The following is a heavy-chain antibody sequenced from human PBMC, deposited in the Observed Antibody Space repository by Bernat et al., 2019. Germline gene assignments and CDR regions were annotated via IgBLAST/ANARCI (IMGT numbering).Heavy chain of an antibody. CDR1: GFTFRGSA. D-gene: IGHD3-16*01. V-gene: IGHV3-73*02. J-gene: IGHJ5*02. Sequence: EVQLVESGGGLVQPGGSLKLSCAASGFTFRGSAMHWFRQASGKGLEWVGRIKSKTNNYATAYAASVKGRFTISRDDSTNTAYLQMNSLKTEDTALYYCTKYVGGSTGFDPWGQGTLVTVSS. CDR2: IKSKTNNYAT. CDR3: TKYVGGSTGFDP.